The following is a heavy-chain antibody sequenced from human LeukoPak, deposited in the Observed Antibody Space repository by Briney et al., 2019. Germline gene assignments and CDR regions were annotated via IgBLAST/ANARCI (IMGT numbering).Heavy chain of an antibody. D-gene: IGHD5-18*01. CDR1: GYTFTGYY. CDR3: ARGGHTYSYFPKPWDY. Sequence: ASVKVSCKASGYTFTGYYIHWVRQAPGQGLEWMGIINPSDGTTNYAQKFQGRVTMTRDMSTTTVYVELSSLKSDDTAVYYCARGGHTYSYFPKPWDYWGQGTLVTVSS. J-gene: IGHJ4*02. CDR2: INPSDGTT. V-gene: IGHV1-46*01.